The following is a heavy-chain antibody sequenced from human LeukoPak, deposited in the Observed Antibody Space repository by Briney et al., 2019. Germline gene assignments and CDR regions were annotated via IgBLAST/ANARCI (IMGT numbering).Heavy chain of an antibody. CDR2: MNPNSGNT. D-gene: IGHD7-27*01. CDR1: GGTFNNFA. Sequence: ASVKVSCKASGGTFNNFAISWVRQAPGQGLEWMGWMNPNSGNTGYAQNFQGRVTMTRDTSISTAYTELTSLRSEDTAVYYCVGGAPNWGFDYWGQGTLVIVSS. CDR3: VGGAPNWGFDY. V-gene: IGHV1-8*02. J-gene: IGHJ4*02.